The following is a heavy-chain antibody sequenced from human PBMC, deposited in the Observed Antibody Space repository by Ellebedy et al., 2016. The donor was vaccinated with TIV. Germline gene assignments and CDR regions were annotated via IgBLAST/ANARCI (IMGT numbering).Heavy chain of an antibody. J-gene: IGHJ6*02. CDR3: ARVVTSYGMDI. CDR2: ISYDGNEK. CDR1: GFTFSSYG. V-gene: IGHV3-30*03. D-gene: IGHD2-21*01. Sequence: GESLKISXAASGFTFSSYGIHWVRQALGKGLEWVALISYDGNEKFYADSVKGRFTISRDKSKNTVYLQMNSLRTDDTAVYSCARVVTSYGMDIWGQGTTVTVSS.